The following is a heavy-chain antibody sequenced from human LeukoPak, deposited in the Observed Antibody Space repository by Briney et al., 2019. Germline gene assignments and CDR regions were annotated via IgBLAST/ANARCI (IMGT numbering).Heavy chain of an antibody. V-gene: IGHV3-23*01. D-gene: IGHD6-13*01. CDR2: ISGSGGST. CDR3: AKDSALARDTAAGLTYYFDY. CDR1: GFTFSSYA. Sequence: PGGSLRLSCAASGFTFSSYAMSWVRQAPGKGLEWVSAISGSGGSTYHADSVKGRFTISRDNSKNTLYLQMNSLRAEDTAVYYCAKDSALARDTAAGLTYYFDYWGQGTLVTVSS. J-gene: IGHJ4*02.